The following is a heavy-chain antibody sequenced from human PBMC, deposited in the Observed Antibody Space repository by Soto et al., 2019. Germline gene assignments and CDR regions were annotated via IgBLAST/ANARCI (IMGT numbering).Heavy chain of an antibody. J-gene: IGHJ6*02. CDR2: IYPGDSDT. CDR3: SRTGPVPGSGLGFYFGMDV. Sequence: PGESLKISCKGSGYSFTSYWIGWVRQMPGKGLEWMGIIYPGDSDTRYSPSFQGQVTISADKSISTAYLQWSSLKASDTAMYYCSRTGPVPGSGLGFYFGMDVWGQGTTVTVSS. CDR1: GYSFTSYW. D-gene: IGHD3-10*01. V-gene: IGHV5-51*01.